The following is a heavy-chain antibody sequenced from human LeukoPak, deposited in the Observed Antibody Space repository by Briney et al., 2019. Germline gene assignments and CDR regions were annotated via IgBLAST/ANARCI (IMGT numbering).Heavy chain of an antibody. CDR1: GVTFYDYA. CDR2: ITWNIGSI. Sequence: GGSLRLYCAASGVTFYDYAMHWVRQAPGKGLEWVSGITWNIGSIAYADSVKGRFTISRDNAKNSLYLQVNSLRSEDTALYYCAAGAGITRSWGQGTLVTVSS. CDR3: AAGAGITRS. V-gene: IGHV3-9*01. D-gene: IGHD3-10*01. J-gene: IGHJ5*02.